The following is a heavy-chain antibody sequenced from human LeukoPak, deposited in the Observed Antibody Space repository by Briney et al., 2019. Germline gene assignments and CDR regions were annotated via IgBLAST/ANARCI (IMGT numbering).Heavy chain of an antibody. CDR2: ISGSGGST. Sequence: GGSLRLSCAASGFTFSNYAMSWVRQAPGRGREGFSAISGSGGSTYYAHAVKGRFTISRDNSKSTLYLQMNSLRAEGTAVYYCAKYHYSAINYWGQGTLVTVSS. V-gene: IGHV3-23*01. CDR1: GFTFSNYA. CDR3: AKYHYSAINY. D-gene: IGHD2-2*01. J-gene: IGHJ4*02.